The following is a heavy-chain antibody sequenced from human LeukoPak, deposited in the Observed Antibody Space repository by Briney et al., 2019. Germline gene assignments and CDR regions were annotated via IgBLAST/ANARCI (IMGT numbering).Heavy chain of an antibody. V-gene: IGHV4-39*01. D-gene: IGHD3-22*01. CDR3: ARIYYDSSGYYYEFDY. J-gene: IGHJ4*02. CDR2: IYYSGST. CDR1: GGSIDSRTYY. Sequence: SETLSLTCNVSGGSIDSRTYYWGWIRQPPWKGLEWIGNIYYSGSTFYNPSLKSRITISIDTSNNEFSLKLSSVTAADTAVYYCARIYYDSSGYYYEFDYWGQGTLVTVSS.